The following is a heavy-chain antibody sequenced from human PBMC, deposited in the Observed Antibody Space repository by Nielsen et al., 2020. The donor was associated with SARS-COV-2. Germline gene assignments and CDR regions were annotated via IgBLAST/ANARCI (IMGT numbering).Heavy chain of an antibody. CDR2: IDPRDPTT. CDR1: GYSFPSYW. D-gene: IGHD4/OR15-4a*01. Sequence: GGSLRLSCKGSGYSFPSYWISWVRQMPGKGLEWMARIDPRDPTTDYSPSFEGHVTISVDKSIGTAYLQWSSLKASDTAMYYCARVGSYGDPEYLDYWGQGALVTVSS. J-gene: IGHJ4*02. V-gene: IGHV5-10-1*01. CDR3: ARVGSYGDPEYLDY.